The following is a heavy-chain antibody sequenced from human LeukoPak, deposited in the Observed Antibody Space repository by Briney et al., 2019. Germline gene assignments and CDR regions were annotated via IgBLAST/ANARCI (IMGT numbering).Heavy chain of an antibody. J-gene: IGHJ2*01. V-gene: IGHV4-59*01. CDR2: IYYSGST. CDR1: GGSISSYY. D-gene: IGHD1-26*01. Sequence: SETLSLTCTVSGGSISSYYWSWIRQPPGKGLEWSGYIYYSGSTNYNPSLKSGVTISVDTSKNQFSLKLSSVTAADTAVYYCARARGSYFPGWYFDLWGRGTLVTVSS. CDR3: ARARGSYFPGWYFDL.